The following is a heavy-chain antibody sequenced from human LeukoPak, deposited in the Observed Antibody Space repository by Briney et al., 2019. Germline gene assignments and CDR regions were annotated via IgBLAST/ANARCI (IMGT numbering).Heavy chain of an antibody. CDR1: GFTFSSHA. D-gene: IGHD3-22*01. V-gene: IGHV3-23*01. Sequence: GASLRLSCAASGFTFSSHAMSWVRQAPGKGLEWVLGTTDSGGSTNYADSVKGRFTISRDNAKNTLYLQMNSLRAEDTAVYYCVRVAPLDNSGPTWGQGTLVTVSS. J-gene: IGHJ5*02. CDR2: TTDSGGST. CDR3: VRVAPLDNSGPT.